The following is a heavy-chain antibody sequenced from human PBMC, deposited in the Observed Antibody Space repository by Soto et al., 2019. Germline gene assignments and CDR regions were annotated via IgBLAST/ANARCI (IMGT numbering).Heavy chain of an antibody. CDR2: ISFSDGGT. J-gene: IGHJ2*01. CDR3: VKDDRILGRRYFDL. D-gene: IGHD2-15*01. V-gene: IGHV3-23*01. Sequence: EEQLLESGGGLIQPGGSLRLACAASGFTFSSYAMTWVRQAPGKGLEWVSSISFSDGGTYYADSVKGRLTISRDNSTNTLFLPMNSLRVEDTAVYYCVKDDRILGRRYFDLLCRGTLVTVSS. CDR1: GFTFSSYA.